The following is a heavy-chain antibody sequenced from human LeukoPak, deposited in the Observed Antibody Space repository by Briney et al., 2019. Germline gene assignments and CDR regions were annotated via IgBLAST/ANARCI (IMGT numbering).Heavy chain of an antibody. D-gene: IGHD1-26*01. CDR3: ARDFAIFSELHYYYYGMDV. Sequence: SETLSLTCTVSGGSISSYYWSWIRQPAGKGLEWIGRIYTSGSTNYNPSLKSRVTMSVDTSKNQFSLKLSSVTAADTAVYYCARDFAIFSELHYYYYGMDVWGQGITVTVSS. V-gene: IGHV4-4*07. J-gene: IGHJ6*02. CDR2: IYTSGST. CDR1: GGSISSYY.